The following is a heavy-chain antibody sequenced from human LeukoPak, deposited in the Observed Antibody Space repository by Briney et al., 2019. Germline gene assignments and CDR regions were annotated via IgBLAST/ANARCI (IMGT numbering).Heavy chain of an antibody. Sequence: PSETLSLTCAVYGGSFSGYYWSWIRQPPGKGLEWIGEINHSGSTNYNPSLKSRVTISVDTSKNQFSLKLSSVTAADTAVYYCARVPIPKPSRFSSEIWGQGTLVTVSS. CDR2: INHSGST. V-gene: IGHV4-34*01. D-gene: IGHD5-24*01. CDR3: ARVPIPKPSRFSSEI. CDR1: GGSFSGYY. J-gene: IGHJ4*02.